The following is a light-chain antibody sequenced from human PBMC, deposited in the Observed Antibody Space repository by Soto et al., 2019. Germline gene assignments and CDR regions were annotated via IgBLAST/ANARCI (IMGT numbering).Light chain of an antibody. CDR2: AAS. V-gene: IGKV1-8*01. CDR3: QQYYSYPPT. J-gene: IGKJ1*01. Sequence: AIRMTQSPSSLSASTGDRVTITCRASQGISSYLAWYQQKPGKAPKLLIYAASTLPIGVPSRFSGSGSGTDFTLTISCLQSEDFATYYCQQYYSYPPTFGQGTKVEIK. CDR1: QGISSY.